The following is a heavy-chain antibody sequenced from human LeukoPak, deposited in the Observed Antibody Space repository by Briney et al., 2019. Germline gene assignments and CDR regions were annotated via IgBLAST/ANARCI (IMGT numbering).Heavy chain of an antibody. CDR2: IWYDGSNK. CDR1: GFTFSSYG. CDR3: ARVGGVRGLSY. J-gene: IGHJ4*02. Sequence: PGGSLRLSCAASGFTFSSYGMHWVRQAPGKGLEWVAVIWYDGSNKYYADSVKGRFTISRDNSKNTLYLQMNSLGAEDTAVYYCARVGGVRGLSYWGQGTLVTVSS. V-gene: IGHV3-33*01. D-gene: IGHD3-10*01.